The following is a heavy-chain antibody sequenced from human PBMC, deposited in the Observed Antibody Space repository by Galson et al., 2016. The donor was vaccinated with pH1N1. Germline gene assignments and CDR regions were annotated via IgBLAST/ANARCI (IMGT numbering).Heavy chain of an antibody. CDR3: TRARYNLLTGYLIDF. J-gene: IGHJ4*02. Sequence: SLRLSCAASGFSFGDYAMSWVRQAPGKGLEWVGLIRSKVYGGTTENAASVKGRFIISRDDSKSIAYLQMNSLKTEDTALHSCTRARYNLLTGYLIDFWGQGTLVTVSS. CDR2: IRSKVYGGTT. CDR1: GFSFGDYA. V-gene: IGHV3-49*04. D-gene: IGHD3-9*01.